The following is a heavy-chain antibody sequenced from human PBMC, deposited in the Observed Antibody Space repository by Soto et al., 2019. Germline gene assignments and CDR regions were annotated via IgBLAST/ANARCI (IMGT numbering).Heavy chain of an antibody. CDR2: INHLTTT. CDR1: GGSFSSYH. Sequence: PSETLSLTCAVSGGSFSSYHWSWIRQTPGKGLEWIGEINHLTTTNHNPSLKSRVIISLDTPKNQFSLKLSSVTAADTAVYYCARGYDTALAPIFWGQGILVTVSS. J-gene: IGHJ4*02. V-gene: IGHV4-34*01. D-gene: IGHD5-18*01. CDR3: ARGYDTALAPIF.